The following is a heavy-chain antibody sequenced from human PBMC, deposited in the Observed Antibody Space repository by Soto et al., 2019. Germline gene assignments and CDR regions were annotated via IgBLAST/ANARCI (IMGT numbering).Heavy chain of an antibody. CDR3: ARGGYRSKYYFYYGMDV. CDR2: IYHSGST. CDR1: GGSISSSNW. Sequence: PSETLSLTCAVSGGSISSSNWWSWVRQPPGKGLEWIGEIYHSGSTNYNPSLKSRVTISVDRSKNQFSLRLSSVTAADTAVYYCARGGYRSKYYFYYGMDVWGQGTTVTVSS. D-gene: IGHD4-4*01. J-gene: IGHJ6*02. V-gene: IGHV4-4*02.